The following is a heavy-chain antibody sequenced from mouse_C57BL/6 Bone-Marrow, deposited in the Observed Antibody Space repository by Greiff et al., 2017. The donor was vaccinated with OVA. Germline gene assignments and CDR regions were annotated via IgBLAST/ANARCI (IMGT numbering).Heavy chain of an antibody. J-gene: IGHJ2*01. CDR1: GFTFSSYA. Sequence: EVKLVESGGGLVKPGGSLKLSCAASGFTFSSYAMSWVRQTPEKRLEWVATISDGGSYTSYPDNVKGRFTLSRDNAKNNLYLQMSHLKSEDTAMYYCARGGHGNYLFDYWGQGTTLTVSS. D-gene: IGHD2-1*01. CDR2: ISDGGSYT. V-gene: IGHV5-4*03. CDR3: ARGGHGNYLFDY.